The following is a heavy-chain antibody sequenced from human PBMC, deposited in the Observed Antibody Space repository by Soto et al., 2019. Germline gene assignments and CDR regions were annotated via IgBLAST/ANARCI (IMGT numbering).Heavy chain of an antibody. Sequence: EVQLVESGGGLVQPGGSLRLSCAASEFTFSSYWMHWVRQAPGKGLVWVSRSNSDESSTNYADSVKGRFTISRDNAKTRLYLQMDSMRAEDTAVYYCARATLSSGWFDYWCQGPLVTVSA. D-gene: IGHD6-19*01. J-gene: IGHJ4*02. CDR2: SNSDESST. V-gene: IGHV3-74*01. CDR1: EFTFSSYW. CDR3: ARATLSSGWFDY.